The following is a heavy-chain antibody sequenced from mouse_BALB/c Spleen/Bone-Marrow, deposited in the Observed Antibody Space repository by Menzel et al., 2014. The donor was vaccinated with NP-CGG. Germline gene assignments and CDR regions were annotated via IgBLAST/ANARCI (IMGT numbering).Heavy chain of an antibody. D-gene: IGHD2-4*01. CDR2: IWRGGST. Sequence: QVQLKESGPGPVQPSQRLSITCKASGFSLTSYAVHWVRQSPGKRPEWMGMIWRGGSTDYNAAFISRLTISKDNSKSQVFFKMNSLQANNTAIYYCARNWCDFYDYDGWFTYWGQGTLVTVSA. V-gene: IGHV2-2*02. CDR3: ARNWCDFYDYDGWFTY. J-gene: IGHJ3*01. CDR1: GFSLTSYA.